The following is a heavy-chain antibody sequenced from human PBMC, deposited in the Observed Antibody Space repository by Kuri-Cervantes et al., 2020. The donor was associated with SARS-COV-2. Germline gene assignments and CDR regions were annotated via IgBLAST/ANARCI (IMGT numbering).Heavy chain of an antibody. CDR2: INHSGST. D-gene: IGHD3-3*01. CDR3: ARGVPHDLEWLFFWFDP. CDR1: GGSFSGYY. J-gene: IGHJ5*02. V-gene: IGHV4-34*01. Sequence: GSLRLSCAVYGGSFSGYYWSWIRQPPGKGLEWIGEINHSGSTNYNPYLKSRVTISVDTSKNQFSLKLSSVTAADTAVYYCARGVPHDLEWLFFWFDPWGQGTLVTVSS.